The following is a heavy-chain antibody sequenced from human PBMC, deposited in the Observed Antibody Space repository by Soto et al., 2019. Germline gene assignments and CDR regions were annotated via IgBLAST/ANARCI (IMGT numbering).Heavy chain of an antibody. CDR3: ARDRSSSDY. D-gene: IGHD6-6*01. J-gene: IGHJ4*02. Sequence: QVQLVQSGAEVKKSGASVKVSCKASGYRFTSYGISWVRQAPGQGLEWMGWIHPDKGTTDYSQKFQGRVTMTTDTSTNTAYMDLRSLQSDDTAVYYCARDRSSSDYWGQGTLVTVSS. CDR1: GYRFTSYG. V-gene: IGHV1-18*01. CDR2: IHPDKGTT.